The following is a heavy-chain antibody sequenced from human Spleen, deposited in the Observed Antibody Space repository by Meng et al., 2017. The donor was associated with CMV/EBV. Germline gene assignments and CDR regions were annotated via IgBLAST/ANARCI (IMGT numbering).Heavy chain of an antibody. CDR2: ISYDGSNK. CDR1: GFTFSSYA. J-gene: IGHJ5*02. Sequence: GESLKISCAASGFTFSSYAMHWVRQAPGKGLGWVVVISYDGSNKYYADSVRGRFTISRDNSKNTLYLQMNSLRAEDTAVYYCARESFGVVIGGWFDPWGQGTLVTVSS. V-gene: IGHV3-30-3*01. D-gene: IGHD3-3*01. CDR3: ARESFGVVIGGWFDP.